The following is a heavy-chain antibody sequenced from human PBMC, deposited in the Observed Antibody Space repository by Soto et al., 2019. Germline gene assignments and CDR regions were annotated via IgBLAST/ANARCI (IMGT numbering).Heavy chain of an antibody. D-gene: IGHD2-15*01. CDR1: GFNFNSYT. CDR2: ISSSGYI. J-gene: IGHJ6*02. Sequence: EVQLVESGGGLVKPWGSLRLSCAASGFNFNSYTINWVRQAPGKRLEWLSSISSSGYIFSTDSVRGRFTISRDNAKNSVYLQINSLRAEDTAVYFCARDCGGGSCYPGMDVWGQGTTVTVSS. V-gene: IGHV3-21*01. CDR3: ARDCGGGSCYPGMDV.